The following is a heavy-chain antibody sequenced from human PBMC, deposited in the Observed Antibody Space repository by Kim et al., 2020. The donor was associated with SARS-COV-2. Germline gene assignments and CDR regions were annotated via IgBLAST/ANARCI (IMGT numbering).Heavy chain of an antibody. Sequence: SETLSLTCAVYGGSFSGYYWSWIRQPPGKGLEWIGEINHSGSTNYNPSLKSRVTISVDTSKNQFSLKRSSVTAADTAVYYCARKGPMVRGVIIPNQYYYYGMDVWGQGTTATVSS. J-gene: IGHJ6*02. CDR2: INHSGST. D-gene: IGHD3-10*01. CDR1: GGSFSGYY. CDR3: ARKGPMVRGVIIPNQYYYYGMDV. V-gene: IGHV4-34*01.